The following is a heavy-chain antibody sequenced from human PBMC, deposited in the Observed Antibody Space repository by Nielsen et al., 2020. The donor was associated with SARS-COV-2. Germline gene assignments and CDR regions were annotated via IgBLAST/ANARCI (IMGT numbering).Heavy chain of an antibody. V-gene: IGHV1-46*01. CDR2: INPSGGST. J-gene: IGHJ6*02. Sequence: ASVKVSCMASGYTFTSYYMHWVRQAPGQGLEWMGIINPSGGSTSYAQKFQGRVTMTRDTSTSTVYMELSSLRSEDTAVYYCARDGSLGELLGLYGMDVWGQGTTVTVSS. D-gene: IGHD1-26*01. CDR3: ARDGSLGELLGLYGMDV. CDR1: GYTFTSYY.